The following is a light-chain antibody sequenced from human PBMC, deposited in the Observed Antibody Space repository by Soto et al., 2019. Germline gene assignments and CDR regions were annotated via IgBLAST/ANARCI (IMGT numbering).Light chain of an antibody. CDR3: HQYGISPPVT. Sequence: MTQSPSTVSVSPGGRATLNCRASQSISGALAWYQQKPGQAPRLLIYGASSRATGIPDRFSGSGSGTDFTLTISRLEPEDFAMYYCHQYGISPPVTFGQGTRLEI. J-gene: IGKJ5*01. CDR1: QSISGA. CDR2: GAS. V-gene: IGKV3-20*01.